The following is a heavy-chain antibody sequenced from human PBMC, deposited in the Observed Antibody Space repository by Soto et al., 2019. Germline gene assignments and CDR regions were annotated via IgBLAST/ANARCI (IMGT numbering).Heavy chain of an antibody. D-gene: IGHD6-6*01. CDR1: GYTFTGYY. V-gene: IGHV1-2*04. J-gene: IGHJ4*02. CDR3: AREGIAAREFDY. Sequence: ASVKVSCKASGYTFTGYYMHWVRQAPGQGLEWMGWINPNSGGTNYAQKFQGWVTMTRDTSISTAYMELSRLRSDDTAVYCCAREGIAAREFDYWGQGTLVTVSS. CDR2: INPNSGGT.